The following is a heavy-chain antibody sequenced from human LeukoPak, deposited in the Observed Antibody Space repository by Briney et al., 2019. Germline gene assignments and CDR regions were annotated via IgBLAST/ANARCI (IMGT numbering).Heavy chain of an antibody. CDR3: ARGRGDHDY. J-gene: IGHJ4*02. Sequence: PSETLSLTCTVSGDSISRDYWSWVRQPPGKGLEWIGWLYHSGTTSYNPSLKSRVTISVDTSKNQFSLKLSSVTAADTAVYYCARGRGDHDYWGQGTLVTVSS. D-gene: IGHD2-21*02. CDR2: LYHSGTT. V-gene: IGHV4-59*12. CDR1: GDSISRDY.